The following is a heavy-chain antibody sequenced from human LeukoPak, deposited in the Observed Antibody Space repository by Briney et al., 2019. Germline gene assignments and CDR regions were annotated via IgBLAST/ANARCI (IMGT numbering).Heavy chain of an antibody. J-gene: IGHJ3*01. Sequence: ASVKLSCKASGYTFTSYGTSWVRQAPGQGLEWMGWISAYNGNTNYAQKLQGRVTMTTDTSTSTAYMELRSLRSDDTAVYYCARAPSVHYDSSGYDFWGQGTIVTVSS. CDR3: ARAPSVHYDSSGYDF. D-gene: IGHD3-22*01. V-gene: IGHV1-18*01. CDR1: GYTFTSYG. CDR2: ISAYNGNT.